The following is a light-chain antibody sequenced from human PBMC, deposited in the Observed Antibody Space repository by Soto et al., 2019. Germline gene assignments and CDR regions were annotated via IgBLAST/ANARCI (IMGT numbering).Light chain of an antibody. CDR2: SDD. V-gene: IGLV1-44*01. Sequence: QSALTQPPSLSGTPVQRVTISCSGSNSNIGRYSVNWYQHFPGTAPKILIYSDDERPSGVPDRFSGSKSGTSASLAISWLQSEDEAEYYCAAWDDNLNGPLFGGGTKLTVL. J-gene: IGLJ3*02. CDR1: NSNIGRYS. CDR3: AAWDDNLNGPL.